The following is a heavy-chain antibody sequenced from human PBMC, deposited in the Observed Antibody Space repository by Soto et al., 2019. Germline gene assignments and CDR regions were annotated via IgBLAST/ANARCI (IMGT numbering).Heavy chain of an antibody. Sequence: GGSLRLSCAASGFNFNSYTINWVRQAPGKRLECLSSISSSGYIFSTDSVRGRFTISRDNAKNSVYLQINSLRAEDTAVYFCARDCSGGSCYPGMDVWGQGTTVTVSS. CDR3: ARDCSGGSCYPGMDV. D-gene: IGHD2-15*01. J-gene: IGHJ6*02. V-gene: IGHV3-21*01. CDR2: ISSSGYI. CDR1: GFNFNSYT.